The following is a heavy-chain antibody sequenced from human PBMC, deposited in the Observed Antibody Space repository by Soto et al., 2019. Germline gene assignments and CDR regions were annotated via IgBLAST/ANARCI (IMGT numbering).Heavy chain of an antibody. CDR1: GGSVSSQY. D-gene: IGHD2-15*01. J-gene: IGHJ5*01. CDR3: ASQYIGRSSSSSFDS. V-gene: IGHV4-4*07. CDR2: IYNGGIP. Sequence: SSETLSLTCTVSGGSVSSQYWSWIRQPAGKGLEWIGRIYNGGIPLIHPSLESRVALSLDTSKAQFSLKLTSVTTADTAVYYCASQYIGRSSSSSFDSWGQGALVTVSS.